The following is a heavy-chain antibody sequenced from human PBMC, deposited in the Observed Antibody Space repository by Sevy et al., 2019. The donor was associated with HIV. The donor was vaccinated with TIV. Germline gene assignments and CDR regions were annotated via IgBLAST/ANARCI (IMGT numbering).Heavy chain of an antibody. V-gene: IGHV4-4*07. CDR1: GGSISGYY. Sequence: SETLSLICTVSGGSISGYYWSWIRQPAGKGLEWIGRIYSTGRSNYHPSLKRRVTMSVDTPKNKFSLRLSSVTAADTAVYFCAREADGYNYVAEFWGQGTLVTVSS. CDR3: AREADGYNYVAEF. J-gene: IGHJ4*02. D-gene: IGHD5-12*01. CDR2: IYSTGRS.